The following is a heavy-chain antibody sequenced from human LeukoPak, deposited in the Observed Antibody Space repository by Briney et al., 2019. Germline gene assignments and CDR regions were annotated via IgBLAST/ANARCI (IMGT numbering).Heavy chain of an antibody. D-gene: IGHD6-19*01. CDR1: GFTFSSFA. Sequence: WGSLTLSCAASGFTFSSFAMSWVRQAPGKGLEWVSAISGSGGSRYYADSVQGRYSISRDNSKNTLYLQMNSLRAEDTAAYYCARMMYSSGWLAYFDYWGQGTLVTVSS. J-gene: IGHJ4*02. V-gene: IGHV3-23*01. CDR3: ARMMYSSGWLAYFDY. CDR2: ISGSGGSR.